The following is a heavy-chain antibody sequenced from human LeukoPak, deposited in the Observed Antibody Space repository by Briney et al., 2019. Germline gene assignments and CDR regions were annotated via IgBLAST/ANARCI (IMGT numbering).Heavy chain of an antibody. Sequence: KPSETLSLTCTVSGGSISSSSYYWGWIRQPPGKGLEWIGSIYYSGSTYYNPSLKSRVTISVDTSKNQFSLKLSSVTAADTAVYYCARPGPIAARRGYWYFDLWGRGTLVTVSS. CDR1: GGSISSSSYY. D-gene: IGHD6-6*01. J-gene: IGHJ2*01. V-gene: IGHV4-39*01. CDR3: ARPGPIAARRGYWYFDL. CDR2: IYYSGST.